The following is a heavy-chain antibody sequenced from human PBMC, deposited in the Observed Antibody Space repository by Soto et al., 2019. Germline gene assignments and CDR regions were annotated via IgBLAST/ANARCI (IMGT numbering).Heavy chain of an antibody. J-gene: IGHJ6*04. D-gene: IGHD2-15*01. CDR3: ARAGDCSGGSCYSRMDV. Sequence: PSETLSLTCTVSGGSISSYYWSWIRQPPGKGLEWIGYIYYSGSTNYNPSLKSRVTISVDTSKNQFSLKLSSVTAADTAVYYCARAGDCSGGSCYSRMDVWGKGTTVTVSS. CDR2: IYYSGST. V-gene: IGHV4-59*01. CDR1: GGSISSYY.